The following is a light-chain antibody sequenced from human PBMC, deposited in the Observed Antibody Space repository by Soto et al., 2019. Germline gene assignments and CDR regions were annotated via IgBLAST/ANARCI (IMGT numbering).Light chain of an antibody. J-gene: IGLJ2*01. V-gene: IGLV1-47*01. Sequence: QSVLTQPPSASGTPGQRVTISCSGSSSNIGSNFVCWFQQLPGTAPKLLIYTNDQRPSGVADRFSVSKSGTSASLAIRGLRSDDEGGYYCAAWVGRLTGLVFGGGTKVNLL. CDR1: SSNIGSNF. CDR3: AAWVGRLTGLV. CDR2: TND.